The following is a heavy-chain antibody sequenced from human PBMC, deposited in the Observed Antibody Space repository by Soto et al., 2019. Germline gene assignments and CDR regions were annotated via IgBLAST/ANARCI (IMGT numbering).Heavy chain of an antibody. D-gene: IGHD3-10*01. CDR1: GYTFTSYA. V-gene: IGHV1-3*01. Sequence: GASVKVSCKASGYTFTSYAMHWVRQAPGQRLEWMGWINAGNGNTKYSQKFQGRVTITRDTSASTAYMGLSSLRSEDTAVYYCARDLGFGLSDYWGQGTLVTVSS. J-gene: IGHJ4*02. CDR2: INAGNGNT. CDR3: ARDLGFGLSDY.